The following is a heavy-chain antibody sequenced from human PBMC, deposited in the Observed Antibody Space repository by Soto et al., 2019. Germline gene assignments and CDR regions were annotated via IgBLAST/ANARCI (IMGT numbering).Heavy chain of an antibody. CDR2: IYYSGST. CDR1: GGSISSYY. V-gene: IGHV4-59*01. J-gene: IGHJ4*02. D-gene: IGHD2-2*01. Sequence: PSETLSLTCTVSGGSISSYYWSWIRQPPGKGLEWIGYIYYSGSTNYNPSLKSRVTISVDTSKNQFSLKLSSVTAADTAVYYCARSGLGYCSSTSCYDYWGQGTLVTSPQ. CDR3: ARSGLGYCSSTSCYDY.